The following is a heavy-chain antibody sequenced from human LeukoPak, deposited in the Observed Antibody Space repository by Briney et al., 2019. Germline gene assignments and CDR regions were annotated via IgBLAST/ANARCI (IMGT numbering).Heavy chain of an antibody. CDR1: GYTFTIYY. Sequence: ASVNVSFKASGYTFTIYYMHWVRQAPGQGLEGMGIINPSGGSTSYAQKFQGRVTMTRDTSTSTVYMELSSLRSEDTAVYYCARDYSKRIWSGYYPLRYWGQGTLVTVSS. CDR2: INPSGGST. D-gene: IGHD3-3*01. J-gene: IGHJ4*02. CDR3: ARDYSKRIWSGYYPLRY. V-gene: IGHV1-46*01.